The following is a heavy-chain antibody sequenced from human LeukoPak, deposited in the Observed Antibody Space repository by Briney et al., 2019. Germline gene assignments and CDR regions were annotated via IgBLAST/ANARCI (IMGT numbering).Heavy chain of an antibody. D-gene: IGHD6-13*01. Sequence: ASVKVSCKASGYTFTSYYMHWVRQAPGQGLEWMGWINPNSGGTNYAQKFQGRVTMTRDTSISTAYMELSRLRPDDTAVYYCARDGSSSWLHYYYYYMDVWGKGTTVTVSS. J-gene: IGHJ6*03. CDR3: ARDGSSSWLHYYYYYMDV. CDR2: INPNSGGT. V-gene: IGHV1-2*02. CDR1: GYTFTSYY.